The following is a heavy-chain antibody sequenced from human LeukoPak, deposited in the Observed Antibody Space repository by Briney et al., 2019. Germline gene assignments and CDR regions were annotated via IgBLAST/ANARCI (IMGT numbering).Heavy chain of an antibody. CDR1: GFTFSTYT. J-gene: IGHJ4*02. Sequence: PGGSLRLSCAASGFTFSTYTMNWVRQAPGKGLQWVSSISTRSSYLYYADSVKGRFTISRDDAKNSLYLQLNSLRAEDTAVYYCATLASTDGYWGQGTLVTVSS. CDR3: ATLASTDGY. V-gene: IGHV3-21*01. CDR2: ISTRSSYL. D-gene: IGHD1-1*01.